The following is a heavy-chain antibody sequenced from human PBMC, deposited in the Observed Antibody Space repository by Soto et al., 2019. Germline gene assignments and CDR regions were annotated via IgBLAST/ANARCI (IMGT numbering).Heavy chain of an antibody. CDR2: IYYSGST. V-gene: IGHV4-39*01. CDR1: GGSISSSSYY. CDR3: ARHISIAARRHYYYYYMDV. D-gene: IGHD6-6*01. Sequence: QLQLQESGPGLVKPSETLSLTCTVSGGSISSSSYYWGWIRQPPGKGLEWIGSIYYSGSTYYNPSLKSRVTISVDTSKNQFSLKLSSVTAEDTAVYYCARHISIAARRHYYYYYMDVWGKGTTVTVSS. J-gene: IGHJ6*03.